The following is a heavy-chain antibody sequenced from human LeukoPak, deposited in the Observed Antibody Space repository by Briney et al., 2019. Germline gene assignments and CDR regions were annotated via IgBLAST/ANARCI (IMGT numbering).Heavy chain of an antibody. D-gene: IGHD5-12*01. CDR2: IYYSGST. Sequence: SETLSLTCTVSGGSISSSSYYWGWIRQPPGKGLEWIGSIYYSGSTYYNSSLKSRVTISVDTSKNQFSLKLSSVTAADTAVYYCARSCRILDIVATIRARLGGNGFDIWGQGTMVTVSS. J-gene: IGHJ3*02. V-gene: IGHV4-39*01. CDR1: GGSISSSSYY. CDR3: ARSCRILDIVATIRARLGGNGFDI.